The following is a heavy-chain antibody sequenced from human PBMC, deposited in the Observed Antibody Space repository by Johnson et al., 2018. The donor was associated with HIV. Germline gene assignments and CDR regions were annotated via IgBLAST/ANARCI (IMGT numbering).Heavy chain of an antibody. CDR1: GFIFSTYG. Sequence: QVQLVESGGGVVQPGRSLRLSCAASGFIFSTYGMHWVRQAPGRGLEWVAIISYDGNNKDYADSVKGRFTISRDNAKNSPNLHMNSLRAEDTALYYGARSHRYGNMVATIRPFDIWGQGTMVTVSS. J-gene: IGHJ3*02. D-gene: IGHD5-12*01. V-gene: IGHV3-30-3*01. CDR3: ARSHRYGNMVATIRPFDI. CDR2: ISYDGNNK.